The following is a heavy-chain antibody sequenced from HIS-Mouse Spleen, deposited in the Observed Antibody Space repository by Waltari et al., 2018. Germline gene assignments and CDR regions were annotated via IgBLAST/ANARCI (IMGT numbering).Heavy chain of an antibody. J-gene: IGHJ2*01. Sequence: QLQLQESGPGLVKPSETLSLTCTVSGGSISRSSYSWGWIRQPPGRGREWVGSIYYSGSTYYNPSLRSRVTISVDTSKNQFSLKLSSVTAADTAVYYCAREIPYSSSWYDWYFDLWGRGTLVTVSS. CDR3: AREIPYSSSWYDWYFDL. CDR1: GGSISRSSYS. CDR2: IYYSGST. D-gene: IGHD6-13*01. V-gene: IGHV4-39*07.